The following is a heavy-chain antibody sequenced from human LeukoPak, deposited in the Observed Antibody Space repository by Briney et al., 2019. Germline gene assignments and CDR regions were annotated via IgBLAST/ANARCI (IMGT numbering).Heavy chain of an antibody. V-gene: IGHV4-38-2*02. CDR2: IYHSGST. CDR3: ARDDQRWSSWYYWYFDL. Sequence: SETLSLTCTVSGYSISSGYYWGWIRQPPGKGLEWIGSIYHSGSTYYNPSLKSRVTISVDTSKNQFSLKLSSVTAADTAVYYCARDDQRWSSWYYWYFDLWGRGTLVTVSS. CDR1: GYSISSGYY. J-gene: IGHJ2*01. D-gene: IGHD6-13*01.